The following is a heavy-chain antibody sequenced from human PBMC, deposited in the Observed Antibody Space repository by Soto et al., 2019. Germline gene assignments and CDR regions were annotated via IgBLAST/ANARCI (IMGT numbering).Heavy chain of an antibody. CDR3: GTYGYDSSGYYYTTIDY. Sequence: ESGGGLVQPGGSLRLSCAASGFTFSNYAMSWVRQAPGKGLEWVSAISGSGGSTYYADSVKGRFTISRDNSKNTLYLQMNSLRAEDTAVYYCGTYGYDSSGYYYTTIDYWGQGTLVTVSS. CDR1: GFTFSNYA. D-gene: IGHD3-22*01. J-gene: IGHJ4*02. V-gene: IGHV3-23*01. CDR2: ISGSGGST.